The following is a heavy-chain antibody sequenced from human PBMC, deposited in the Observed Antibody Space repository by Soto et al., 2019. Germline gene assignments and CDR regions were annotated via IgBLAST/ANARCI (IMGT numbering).Heavy chain of an antibody. J-gene: IGHJ4*02. Sequence: PSETLSLTCTVSGGSISSSSYYWSWIRHLPGKGLEWIGYIYDTESAYYNPSLKSRVSISMDTSENHFAMRLTSVTAADSAVYYCARASSSSSAADYWGQGLQVTVSS. D-gene: IGHD6-6*01. CDR3: ARASSSSSAADY. CDR2: IYDTESA. V-gene: IGHV4-31*03. CDR1: GGSISSSSYY.